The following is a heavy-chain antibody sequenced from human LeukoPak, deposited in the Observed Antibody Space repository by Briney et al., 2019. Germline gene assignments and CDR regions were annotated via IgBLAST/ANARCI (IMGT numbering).Heavy chain of an antibody. CDR3: ARGSSSWYYGSRFDY. V-gene: IGHV1-24*01. D-gene: IGHD6-13*01. J-gene: IGHJ4*02. CDR2: FDPEDGET. Sequence: ASVKVSCKVSGYTLTELSMHWVRQAPGKGLEWMGGFDPEDGETIYAQKFQGRVTITADESTSTAYMELSSLRSEDTAVYYCARGSSSWYYGSRFDYWGQGTLVTVSS. CDR1: GYTLTELS.